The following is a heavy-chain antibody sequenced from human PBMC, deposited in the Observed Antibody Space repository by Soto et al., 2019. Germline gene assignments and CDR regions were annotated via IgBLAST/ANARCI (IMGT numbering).Heavy chain of an antibody. Sequence: PSETLSLTCAVYGGSFSGYYWSWNRQPPGKGLEWIGEINHSGSTNYNPSLKSRVTISVDTSKNQFSLKLSSVTAADTAVYYCARGLREYYFDYWGQGTLVTVSS. CDR1: GGSFSGYY. V-gene: IGHV4-34*01. J-gene: IGHJ4*02. CDR2: INHSGST. CDR3: ARGLREYYFDY.